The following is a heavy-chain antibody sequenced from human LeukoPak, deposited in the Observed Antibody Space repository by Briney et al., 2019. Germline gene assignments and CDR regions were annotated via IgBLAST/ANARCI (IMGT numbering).Heavy chain of an antibody. CDR1: GFTFSSNY. Sequence: GGSLRLSCAASGFTFSSNYMSWVRQAPGKGLEWVSVIYSGGSTYYSDSVKGRFTISRDNSKNTLYLQMNSLRAEDTAVYYCARITYYYGSRSYSFDYWGQGTLGTVSA. CDR2: IYSGGST. D-gene: IGHD3-10*01. CDR3: ARITYYYGSRSYSFDY. J-gene: IGHJ4*02. V-gene: IGHV3-53*01.